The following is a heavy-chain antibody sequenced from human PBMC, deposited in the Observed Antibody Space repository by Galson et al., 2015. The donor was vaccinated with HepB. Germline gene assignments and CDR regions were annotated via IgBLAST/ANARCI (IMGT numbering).Heavy chain of an antibody. J-gene: IGHJ4*02. D-gene: IGHD5-12*01. CDR2: ISSSSSYI. CDR1: GFTFGDYA. Sequence: SLRLSCAASGFTFGDYAMSWVRQAPGKGLEWVSSISSSSSYIYYADSVKGRFTISRDNAKNSLYLQMNSLRAEDTAVYYCARDLKRGMVANNWGQGTLVTVSS. CDR3: ARDLKRGMVANN. V-gene: IGHV3-21*01.